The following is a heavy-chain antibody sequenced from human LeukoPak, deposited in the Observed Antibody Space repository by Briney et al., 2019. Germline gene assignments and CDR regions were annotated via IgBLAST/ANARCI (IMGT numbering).Heavy chain of an antibody. V-gene: IGHV3-30*04. D-gene: IGHD6-19*01. J-gene: IGHJ4*02. CDR1: GFTFSSYA. CDR3: ARARLYSSGWYGDYFDY. Sequence: GGSLRLSCAASGFTFSSYAMHGVRQAPGKGLEWVAVISYDGSNKYYADSVKGRFTISRDNSKNTLYLQMNSVRAEDTAVYYCARARLYSSGWYGDYFDYWGQGTLVTVSS. CDR2: ISYDGSNK.